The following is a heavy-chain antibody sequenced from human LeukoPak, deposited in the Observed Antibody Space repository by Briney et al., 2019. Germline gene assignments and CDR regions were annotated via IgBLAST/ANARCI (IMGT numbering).Heavy chain of an antibody. Sequence: GGSLRLSCAASGFTFSSYGMHWVRQAPGKGLEWVALIWYDGTNKYYADSVKGRFTISRDNSKNTLFLQMNSLRAEDTAVYYCAKRACSSTTCQGYYFDYWGQGALVTVSS. CDR3: AKRACSSTTCQGYYFDY. D-gene: IGHD2-2*01. V-gene: IGHV3-33*06. J-gene: IGHJ4*02. CDR2: IWYDGTNK. CDR1: GFTFSSYG.